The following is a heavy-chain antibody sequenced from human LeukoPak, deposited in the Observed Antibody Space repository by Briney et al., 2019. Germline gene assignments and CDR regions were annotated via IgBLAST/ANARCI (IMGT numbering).Heavy chain of an antibody. D-gene: IGHD4-23*01. Sequence: PSQTLSLTCTVSGGSISSGDYYWSWIRQPPGKGLEWIGYIYYSGSTYYNPSLKSRVTISVDTSKNQFSLKLSSVTAADTAVYYCARAGDCGGIDNWFDPWGQGTLVTVSS. J-gene: IGHJ5*02. V-gene: IGHV4-30-4*01. CDR2: IYYSGST. CDR1: GGSISSGDYY. CDR3: ARAGDCGGIDNWFDP.